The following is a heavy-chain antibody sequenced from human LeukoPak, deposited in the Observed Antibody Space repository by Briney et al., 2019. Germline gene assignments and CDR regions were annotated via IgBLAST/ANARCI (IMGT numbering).Heavy chain of an antibody. V-gene: IGHV1-18*01. CDR2: ISPYNGDT. CDR1: GYTFSNYG. J-gene: IGHJ6*03. Sequence: ASVKVSCKASGYTFSNYGINWVRQAPGQGLEWMGWISPYNGDTNYAQKVQGRVTMTTDTSTSTAYMEVRSLRSDDTAVYFCARERNNYASGSYGPMDVWGKGTTFTVSS. D-gene: IGHD3-10*01. CDR3: ARERNNYASGSYGPMDV.